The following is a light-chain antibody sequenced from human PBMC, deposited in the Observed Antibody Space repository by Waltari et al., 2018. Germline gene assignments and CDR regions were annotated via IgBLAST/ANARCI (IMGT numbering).Light chain of an antibody. CDR3: GTWDSSLSGAV. V-gene: IGLV1-51*02. CDR2: EDD. Sequence: QSVLTQPTSVSAAPGQRVTISCSGGSSNIGNNYVSWYRQFPGTAPKLLIYEDDERPSGIPGRFSGSKSGTSATLDITGLQAGDEADYYCGTWDSSLSGAVFGGGTHLTVL. J-gene: IGLJ7*01. CDR1: SSNIGNNY.